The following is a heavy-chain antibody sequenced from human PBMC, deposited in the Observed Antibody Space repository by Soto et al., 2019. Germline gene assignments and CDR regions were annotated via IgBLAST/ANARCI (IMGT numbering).Heavy chain of an antibody. CDR2: IIPIFGTA. CDR1: GYTFTGYY. D-gene: IGHD1-26*01. V-gene: IGHV1-69*13. Sequence: SVKVSCKASGYTFTGYYMHWVRQAPGQGLEWMGGIIPIFGTANYAQKFQGRVTITADESTSTAYMELSSLRSEDTAVYYCAREGATPAWGQGTLVTVSS. CDR3: AREGATPA. J-gene: IGHJ5*02.